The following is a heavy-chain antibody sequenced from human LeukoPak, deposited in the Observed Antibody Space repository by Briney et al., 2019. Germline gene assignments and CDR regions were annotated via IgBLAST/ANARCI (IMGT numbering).Heavy chain of an antibody. CDR3: ATGGVHYYDSSADY. D-gene: IGHD3-22*01. V-gene: IGHV3-64*02. CDR2: ISRSGEST. CDR1: GFTFITYA. J-gene: IGHJ4*02. Sequence: PGGSLRLSCAASGFTFITYAMNWVRQAPGKGLEYVSAISRSGESTYYADSVKGRFTISRDNAKNSLYLQMDSLRGEDTAVYYCATGGVHYYDSSADYWGQGTLVTVSS.